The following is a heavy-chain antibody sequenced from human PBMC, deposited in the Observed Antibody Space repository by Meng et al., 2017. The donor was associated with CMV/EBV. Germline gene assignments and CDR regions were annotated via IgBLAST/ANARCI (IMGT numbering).Heavy chain of an antibody. CDR3: ARVNPNYYFYGMDV. CDR2: IYYSGSP. J-gene: IGHJ6*02. V-gene: IGHV4-61*01. CDR1: GGSVSSGSYY. Sequence: GSLRLSCTVSGGSVSSGSYYWSWIRQPPGKGLEWIGYIYYSGSPYYNPSLQSRVTISVDTSKNQFSLKLSFVTAADTAVYYCARVNPNYYFYGMDVWGQGTTVTVSS.